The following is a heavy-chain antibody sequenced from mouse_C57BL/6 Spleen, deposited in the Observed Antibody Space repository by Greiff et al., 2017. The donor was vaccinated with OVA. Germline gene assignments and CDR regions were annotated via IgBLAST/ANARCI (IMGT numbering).Heavy chain of an antibody. Sequence: QVQLQQPGTELVKPGASVKLSCKASGYTFTSYWMHWVKQRPGQGLEWIGNINPRNGGTNYNEKFKSKATLTVDKSSSTAYMQLSSLTSEDSAVYYWARKGYDYDELAYWGQGTLVTVSA. J-gene: IGHJ3*01. D-gene: IGHD2-4*01. CDR2: INPRNGGT. V-gene: IGHV1-53*01. CDR1: GYTFTSYW. CDR3: ARKGYDYDELAY.